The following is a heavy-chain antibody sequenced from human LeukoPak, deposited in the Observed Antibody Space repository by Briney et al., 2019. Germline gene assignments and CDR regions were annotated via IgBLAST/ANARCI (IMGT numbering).Heavy chain of an antibody. CDR3: ARVTGYMIEDYFDY. CDR2: IYTSGST. J-gene: IGHJ4*02. V-gene: IGHV4-61*02. CDR1: GGSISSGSYY. D-gene: IGHD3-22*01. Sequence: SQTLSLTCTVSGGSISSGSYYWSWIRQPAGKGLEWIGRIYTSGSTNYNPSLKSRVTISVDTSKNQFSLRLSSMTAADTAVYYCARVTGYMIEDYFDYWGQGTLVTVSS.